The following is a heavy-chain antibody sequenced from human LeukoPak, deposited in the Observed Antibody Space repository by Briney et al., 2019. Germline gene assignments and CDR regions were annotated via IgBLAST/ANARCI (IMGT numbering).Heavy chain of an antibody. V-gene: IGHV1-24*01. D-gene: IGHD3-22*01. CDR1: GYTLTELS. J-gene: IGHJ4*02. Sequence: GASVKVSCKVSGYTLTELSMHWVRQAPGKGLEWMGGFDPEDGETIYAQKFQGRVTMTEDTSTDTAYMELSSLRSEDTAVYYCARGGQYYYSDSSGLDYWGQGTLGTVSS. CDR3: ARGGQYYYSDSSGLDY. CDR2: FDPEDGET.